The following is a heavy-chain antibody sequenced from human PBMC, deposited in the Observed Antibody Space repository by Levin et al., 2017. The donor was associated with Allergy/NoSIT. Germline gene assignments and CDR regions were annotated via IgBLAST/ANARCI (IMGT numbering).Heavy chain of an antibody. CDR2: IYYSGST. Sequence: SCTVSGGSISSGDYYWSWIRQPPGKGLEWIGYIYYSGSTYYNPSLKSRVTISVDTSKNQFSLKLSSVTAADTAVYYCARALSYYFDYWGQGTLVTVSS. CDR1: GGSISSGDYY. D-gene: IGHD2/OR15-2a*01. CDR3: ARALSYYFDY. V-gene: IGHV4-30-4*01. J-gene: IGHJ4*02.